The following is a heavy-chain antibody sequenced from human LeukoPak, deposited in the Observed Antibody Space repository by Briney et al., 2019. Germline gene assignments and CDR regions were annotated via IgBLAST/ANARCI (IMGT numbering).Heavy chain of an antibody. CDR2: IKQDGSEK. CDR3: ARNGAPVVTAITPYYYYMDV. Sequence: GGSLRLSRAASGFTFSSYWMSWVRQAPGKGLEWVANIKQDGSEKYYVDSVKGRFTISRDNAKNSLYLQMNSLRAEDTAVYYCARNGAPVVTAITPYYYYMDVWGKGTTVTVSS. V-gene: IGHV3-7*01. CDR1: GFTFSSYW. D-gene: IGHD2-21*02. J-gene: IGHJ6*03.